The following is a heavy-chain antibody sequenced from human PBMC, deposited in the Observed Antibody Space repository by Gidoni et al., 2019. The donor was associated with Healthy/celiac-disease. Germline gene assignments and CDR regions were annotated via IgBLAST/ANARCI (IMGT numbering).Heavy chain of an antibody. V-gene: IGHV3-33*01. CDR3: ARDRGIAVAGSLYYYYGMDV. CDR1: GFTFSSYG. D-gene: IGHD6-19*01. J-gene: IGHJ6*02. Sequence: QVQLVESGGGVVQPGRSLRLSCAASGFTFSSYGMHWVRQAPGKGLEWVAVIWYDGSNKYYADSVKGRFTISRDNSKNTLYLQMNSLRAEDTAVYYCARDRGIAVAGSLYYYYGMDVWGQGTTVTVSS. CDR2: IWYDGSNK.